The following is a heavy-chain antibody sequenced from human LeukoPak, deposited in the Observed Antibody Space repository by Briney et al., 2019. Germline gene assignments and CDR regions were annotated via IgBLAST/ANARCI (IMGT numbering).Heavy chain of an antibody. CDR2: ISSTGGTI. J-gene: IGHJ4*02. V-gene: IGHV3-11*01. Sequence: GGSLRLSCAASGFTFSDYYMSWVRQAPGKGLEWVSYISSTGGTIYYADSVKGRFTISRDNAKNSLYLQVNSLRVEDTAVYYCARDERQQWPEGLDYWGQGTLVTVSS. D-gene: IGHD6-19*01. CDR3: ARDERQQWPEGLDY. CDR1: GFTFSDYY.